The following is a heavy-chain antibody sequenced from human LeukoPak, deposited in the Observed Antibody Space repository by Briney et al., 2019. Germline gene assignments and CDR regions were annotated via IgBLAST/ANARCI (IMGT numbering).Heavy chain of an antibody. CDR1: GFTFSSYS. J-gene: IGHJ4*02. D-gene: IGHD5-12*01. CDR2: ISSSSSYI. V-gene: IGHV3-21*01. Sequence: GGSLRLSCAASGFTFSSYSMNWVRQAPGKGLEWVSSISSSSSYIYYADSVKGRFTISRDNAKNSLYLQMNSLRAEDTAVYYCARCHHVDKVDYWGQGTLVTVSS. CDR3: ARCHHVDKVDY.